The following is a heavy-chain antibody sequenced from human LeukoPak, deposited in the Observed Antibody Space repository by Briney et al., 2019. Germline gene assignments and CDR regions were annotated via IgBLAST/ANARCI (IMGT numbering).Heavy chain of an antibody. CDR2: INPNSGGT. CDR3: ARRFLEVPAARSAFDI. CDR1: GYTFTGYY. V-gene: IGHV1-2*02. D-gene: IGHD2-2*01. Sequence: ASAKVSCKASGYTFTGYYMHWVRQAPGQGLEWMGWINPNSGGTNYAQKFQGRVTMTRDTSISTAYMELSRLRSDDTAVYYCARRFLEVPAARSAFDIWGQGTMVTVSS. J-gene: IGHJ3*02.